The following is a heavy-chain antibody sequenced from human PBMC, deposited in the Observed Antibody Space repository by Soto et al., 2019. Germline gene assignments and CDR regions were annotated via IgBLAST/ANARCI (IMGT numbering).Heavy chain of an antibody. D-gene: IGHD3-9*01. CDR1: GYTLTELS. Sequence: ASVKVSCKVSGYTLTELSMHWVRQAPGKGLEWMGGFDPEDGETIYAQKFQGRVTMTEDTSTDTAYMELSSLRSEDTAVYYCATDRLTGLSNPPNFDYWGQGTLVTVSS. CDR3: ATDRLTGLSNPPNFDY. CDR2: FDPEDGET. J-gene: IGHJ4*02. V-gene: IGHV1-24*01.